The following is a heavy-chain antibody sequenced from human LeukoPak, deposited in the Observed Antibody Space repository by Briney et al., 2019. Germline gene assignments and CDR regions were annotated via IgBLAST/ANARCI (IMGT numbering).Heavy chain of an antibody. CDR3: ARERGRPIFGVVKHWFDP. J-gene: IGHJ5*02. CDR1: GASISNYY. CDR2: INHSGST. V-gene: IGHV4-34*01. Sequence: SETLSLTCTVSGASISNYYWSWIRQPPGKWLEWIGAINHSGSTNYNPSLKSRVTISLDTSKNLFSLKLSSVTAADTAVYYCARERGRPIFGVVKHWFDPWGQGNLVTVSS. D-gene: IGHD3-3*01.